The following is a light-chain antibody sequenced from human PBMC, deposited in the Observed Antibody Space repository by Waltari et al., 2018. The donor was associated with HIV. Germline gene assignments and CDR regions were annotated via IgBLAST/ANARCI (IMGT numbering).Light chain of an antibody. CDR3: QQYNSYSWT. V-gene: IGKV1-5*03. CDR1: QSISSW. J-gene: IGKJ1*01. CDR2: KAS. Sequence: DIQMTQSPSTLSASVGDRVTITCRASQSISSWLAWYQQKPGKAPKLLIYKASSIESGVASRFSGSGSGTEFTLTISSLQPDDFATYYCQQYNSYSWTFGQGTKVEI.